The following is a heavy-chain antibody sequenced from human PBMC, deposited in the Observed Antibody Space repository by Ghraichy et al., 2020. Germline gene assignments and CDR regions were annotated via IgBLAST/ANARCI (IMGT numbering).Heavy chain of an antibody. CDR2: IYYSGST. CDR1: GGSISSGGYY. Sequence: SETLSLTCTVSGGSISSGGYYWSWIRQHPGKGLEWIGYIYYSGSTYYNPSLKSRVTISVDTSKNQFSLKLSSVTAADTAVYYCARHYGSGSYEFDPWGQGTLVTVSS. V-gene: IGHV4-31*03. CDR3: ARHYGSGSYEFDP. D-gene: IGHD3-10*01. J-gene: IGHJ5*02.